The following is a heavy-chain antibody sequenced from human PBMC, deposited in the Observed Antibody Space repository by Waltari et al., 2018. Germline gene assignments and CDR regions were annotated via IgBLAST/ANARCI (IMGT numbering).Heavy chain of an antibody. CDR3: ARDRKTRGHKNSYYYGMDV. J-gene: IGHJ6*02. CDR2: TYHSGST. CDR1: GYSISSGYY. V-gene: IGHV4-38-2*02. D-gene: IGHD5-12*01. Sequence: QVQLQESGPGLVKPSETLSLTCAVSGYSISSGYYWGWIRQPPGKGLEWIGSTYHSGSTYYNPSLKSRVTISVDTSKNQFSLKLSSVTAADTAVYYCARDRKTRGHKNSYYYGMDVWGQGTTVTVSS.